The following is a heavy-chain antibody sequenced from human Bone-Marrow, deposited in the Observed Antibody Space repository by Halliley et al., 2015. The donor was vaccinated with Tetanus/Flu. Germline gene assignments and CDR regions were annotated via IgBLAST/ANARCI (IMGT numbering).Heavy chain of an antibody. V-gene: IGHV3-7*01. D-gene: IGHD3-16*01. CDR2: IKQDGSVK. J-gene: IGHJ4*02. CDR3: MGGLGWQTDY. Sequence: SLRLSCTASGLTFSRYWMNWVRQAPGKGLEWVAIIKQDGSVKYYGDSVEGRFTISRDNARNSLYLQMDSLRVDDTAVYYCMGGLGWQTDYWGQGTLVTVSS. CDR1: GLTFSRYW.